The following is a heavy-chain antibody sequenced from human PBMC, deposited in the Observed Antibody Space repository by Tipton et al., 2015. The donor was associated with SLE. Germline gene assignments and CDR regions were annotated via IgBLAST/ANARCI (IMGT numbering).Heavy chain of an antibody. J-gene: IGHJ6*02. Sequence: TLSLTCAVYGGSFSGYYWSWIRQPPGKGLEWIGEINHSGSTNYNPSLKSRVTISVDTSKNQFSLKLSSVTAADTAVYYCARDRPEGRFLEWGGMDVWGQGTTVTVSS. CDR1: GGSFSGYY. CDR2: INHSGST. V-gene: IGHV4-34*01. D-gene: IGHD3-3*01. CDR3: ARDRPEGRFLEWGGMDV.